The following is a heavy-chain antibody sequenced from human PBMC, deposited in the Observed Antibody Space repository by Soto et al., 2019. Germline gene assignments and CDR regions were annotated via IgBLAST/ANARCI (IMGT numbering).Heavy chain of an antibody. CDR1: GYAFTTYG. CDR3: ARGRYGDY. D-gene: IGHD1-1*01. V-gene: IGHV1-18*01. J-gene: IGHJ4*02. Sequence: QVHLVQSGAEVKKPGASVKVSCQGSGYAFTTYGITWVRQAPGQGLEWMGWISAHNGNTKYAQKLQGRVTVTRYTSTSTAYMELRSLRYDDTAVYYCARGRYGDYWGQGVLVTVSS. CDR2: ISAHNGNT.